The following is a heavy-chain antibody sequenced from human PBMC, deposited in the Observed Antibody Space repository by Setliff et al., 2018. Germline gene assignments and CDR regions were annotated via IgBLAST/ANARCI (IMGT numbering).Heavy chain of an antibody. J-gene: IGHJ4*02. D-gene: IGHD6-6*01. CDR1: GGTFSSYA. CDR3: APSHQYSSSPFDY. CDR2: IIPIFGTA. V-gene: IGHV1-69*06. Sequence: AASVKVSCKASGGTFSSYAISWVRQAPGQGLEWMGRIIPIFGTANYAQKFQGRVTITADKSTSTAYMELSSLRSEDTAVYYCAPSHQYSSSPFDYWGQGTLVTVSS.